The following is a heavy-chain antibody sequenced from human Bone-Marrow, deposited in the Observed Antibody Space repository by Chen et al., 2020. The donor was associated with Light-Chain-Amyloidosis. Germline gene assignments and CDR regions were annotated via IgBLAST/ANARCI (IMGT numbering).Heavy chain of an antibody. CDR1: GYTFPNYW. J-gene: IGHJ4*02. D-gene: IGHD5-12*01. Sequence: EVQLEQSGPEVKKPGESLKISCKGSGYTFPNYWIGWVRQMPGQGLELMGVIYPDYSDASYSPSFEGQVTISADKSITTAYLQWRSRKASDTARYYCARRRDGYNFDYWGQGTLVTVSS. CDR3: ARRRDGYNFDY. V-gene: IGHV5-51*01. CDR2: IYPDYSDA.